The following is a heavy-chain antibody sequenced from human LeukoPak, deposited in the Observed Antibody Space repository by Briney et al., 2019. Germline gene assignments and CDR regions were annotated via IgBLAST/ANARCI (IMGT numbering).Heavy chain of an antibody. J-gene: IGHJ6*02. CDR3: ARDAYYYDSSGYRYYYYGMDV. CDR2: IYYSGST. V-gene: IGHV4-59*01. D-gene: IGHD3-22*01. CDR1: RGSISNYY. Sequence: SETLSLTCTVSRGSISNYYWTWIRQPPGKGLEWIGYIYYSGSTNYNPSLKSRVTISVDTSKNQFSLKLSSVTAAGTAVYYCARDAYYYDSSGYRYYYYGMDVWGQGTTVTVSS.